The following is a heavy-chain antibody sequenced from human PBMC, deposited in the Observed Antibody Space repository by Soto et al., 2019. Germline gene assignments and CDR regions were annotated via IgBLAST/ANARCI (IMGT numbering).Heavy chain of an antibody. Sequence: SETLSLTCAVYGGSFSGYYWTWIRQPPGKGLEWIGEINHSGTTNYNPSLKSRVTISVDTSKNQFSLKLSSVTAADTAVYYCARSNWFDPWGQGTLVPVSS. CDR1: GGSFSGYY. V-gene: IGHV4-34*01. CDR3: ARSNWFDP. J-gene: IGHJ5*02. CDR2: INHSGTT.